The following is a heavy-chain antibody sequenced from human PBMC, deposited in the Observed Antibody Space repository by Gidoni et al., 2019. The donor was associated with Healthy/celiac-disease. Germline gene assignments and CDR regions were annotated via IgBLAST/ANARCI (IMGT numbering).Heavy chain of an antibody. CDR1: GGSISSGSYY. D-gene: IGHD1-7*01. CDR3: ARARGPPSGLAGTTSIQNFDY. Sequence: QVQLQESGPGLVKPSQTLSLTCTVSGGSISSGSYYWSWIRQPAGKGLEWIGRIYTSGSTNYNPSLKSRVTISVDTSKNQFSLKLSSVTAADTAVYYCARARGPPSGLAGTTSIQNFDYWGQGTLVTVSS. CDR2: IYTSGST. V-gene: IGHV4-61*02. J-gene: IGHJ4*02.